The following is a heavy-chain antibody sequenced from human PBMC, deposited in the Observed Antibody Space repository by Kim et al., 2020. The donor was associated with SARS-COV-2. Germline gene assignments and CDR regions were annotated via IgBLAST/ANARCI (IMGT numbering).Heavy chain of an antibody. J-gene: IGHJ4*02. V-gene: IGHV1-69*13. D-gene: IGHD5-12*01. Sequence: SVKVSCKASGGTFSSYAISWVRQAPGQGLEWMGGIIPIFGTANYAQKFQGRVTITADESTSTAYMELSSLRSEDTAVYYCARGGPEMATIYYFDYWGQGTLVTVSA. CDR3: ARGGPEMATIYYFDY. CDR1: GGTFSSYA. CDR2: IIPIFGTA.